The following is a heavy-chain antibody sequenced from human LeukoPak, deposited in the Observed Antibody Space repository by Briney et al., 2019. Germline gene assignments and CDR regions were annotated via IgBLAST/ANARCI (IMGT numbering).Heavy chain of an antibody. D-gene: IGHD4-23*01. CDR1: GFTFSSYG. V-gene: IGHV3-30*18. J-gene: IGHJ4*02. CDR3: AKTDYGGKIDY. Sequence: GGSLRLSCAASGFTFSSYGMHWVRQAPGKGLEWVAVISYDGSNKYYADSVKGRFTISRDNSKNTLYLQMNSLRAEDTAVYYCAKTDYGGKIDYWGQGTLVTVSS. CDR2: ISYDGSNK.